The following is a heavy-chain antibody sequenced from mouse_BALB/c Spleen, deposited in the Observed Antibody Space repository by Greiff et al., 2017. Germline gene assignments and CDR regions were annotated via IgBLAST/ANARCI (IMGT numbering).Heavy chain of an antibody. CDR1: GYTFTSYW. CDR2: IYPSDSYT. D-gene: IGHD2-4*01. J-gene: IGHJ3*01. CDR3: TRDDYDGSAY. V-gene: IGHV1-69*02. Sequence: QVQLQQPGAELVRPGASVKLSCKASGYTFTSYWINWVKQRPGQGLEWIGNIYPSDSYTNYNQKFKDKATLTVDKSSSTAYMQLSSPTSEDSAVYYCTRDDYDGSAYWGQGTLVTVSA.